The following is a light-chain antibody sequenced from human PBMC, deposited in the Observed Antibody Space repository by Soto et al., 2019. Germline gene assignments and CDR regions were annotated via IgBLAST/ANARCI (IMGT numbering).Light chain of an antibody. Sequence: DIEMTQSPSTLSASVGDRVSITCRASQNIDIWLSWYQQKPGKAPKLLIYDASNLKSGVSSRFSGSGSGTEFTLTIIGLEPDDFATYYCQQHKSYPVTFGGGTKVEIK. J-gene: IGKJ4*01. CDR1: QNIDIW. CDR3: QQHKSYPVT. CDR2: DAS. V-gene: IGKV1-5*01.